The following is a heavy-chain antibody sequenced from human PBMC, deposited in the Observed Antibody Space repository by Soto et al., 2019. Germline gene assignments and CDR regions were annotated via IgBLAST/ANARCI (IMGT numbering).Heavy chain of an antibody. CDR1: GYNFANYC. Sequence: PVESLKISCKASGYNFANYCIGWVRQMPGKGLEWVGIIYPGGSDTRYSPSFQGQVTISADKSTFTAYLQWSSLKASDTAMYYCARRGPYCDSTRRYGDDNWSDPRGLGTLVTVSS. CDR2: IYPGGSDT. J-gene: IGHJ5*02. D-gene: IGHD2-21*01. CDR3: ARRGPYCDSTRRYGDDNWSDP. V-gene: IGHV5-51*01.